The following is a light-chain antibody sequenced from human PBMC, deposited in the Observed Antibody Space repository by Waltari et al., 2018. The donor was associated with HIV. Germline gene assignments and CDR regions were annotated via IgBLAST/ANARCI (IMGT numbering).Light chain of an antibody. CDR1: HDISNY. CDR2: AAS. CDR3: QQYKGYPLT. Sequence: DIQMTQSPSSLSASVGDRVTITCRASHDISNYLAWFQQRPGEAPKSLIYAASTLQSGVPSKFRGSGSETYFTLTINSLQSEDSATYYCQQYKGYPLTFGQGTRLEIK. J-gene: IGKJ5*01. V-gene: IGKV1-16*02.